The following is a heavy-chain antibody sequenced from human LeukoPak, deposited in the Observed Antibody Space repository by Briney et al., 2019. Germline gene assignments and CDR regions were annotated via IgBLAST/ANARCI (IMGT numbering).Heavy chain of an antibody. V-gene: IGHV1-2*06. D-gene: IGHD5/OR15-5a*01. CDR2: INPNSGGT. J-gene: IGHJ6*02. CDR3: ARLRALLRSCCSMDV. CDR1: GYTFTGYY. Sequence: ASVKVSCKASGYTFTGYYMHWVRQAPGQGLEWMGRINPNSGGTNYAQKFQGRVTMTRDTSISTAYMELSRLRSDDTAVYYCARLRALLRSCCSMDVWGQGTTVTVSS.